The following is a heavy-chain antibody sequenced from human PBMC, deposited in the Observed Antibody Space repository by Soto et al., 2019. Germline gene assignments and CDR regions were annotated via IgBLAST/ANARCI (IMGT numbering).Heavy chain of an antibody. D-gene: IGHD3-22*01. V-gene: IGHV6-1*01. CDR2: TSYRSKWYN. CDR1: GDSVSNNGDT. Sequence: SRTLSLTCDIPGDSVSNNGDTWKSVRQSTTRGLERLERTSYRSKWYNDYADSVKSRITINTDTSKNQFSLQLNSVTSEYACLYYCASSDRSGIGFYYRGQGTLVTDSS. CDR3: ASSDRSGIGFYY. J-gene: IGHJ4*02.